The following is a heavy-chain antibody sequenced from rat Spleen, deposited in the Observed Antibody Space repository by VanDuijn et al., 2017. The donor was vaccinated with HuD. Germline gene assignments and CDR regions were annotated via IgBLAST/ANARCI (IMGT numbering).Heavy chain of an antibody. D-gene: IGHD1-4*01. CDR2: ISPSGGST. Sequence: EVQLVESGGGLVQPGRSLKLSCAASGFTFSNYGMHWIRQAPTKGLEWVASISPSGGSTYYRDSVKGRFTMSRDNAKSTLYLQMDSLRSEDTATYYCAREAGIPFHYFDYWGQGASVTVSS. CDR1: GFTFSNYG. J-gene: IGHJ4*01. V-gene: IGHV5-19*01. CDR3: AREAGIPFHYFDY.